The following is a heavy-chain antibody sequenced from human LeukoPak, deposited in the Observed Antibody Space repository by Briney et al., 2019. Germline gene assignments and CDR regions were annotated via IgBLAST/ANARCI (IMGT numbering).Heavy chain of an antibody. CDR2: IYYSGST. CDR3: ARTRGYSYGLLQGFDY. V-gene: IGHV4-59*08. Sequence: SETLSLTCTVSGGSISSYYWSWIRQPPGKGLEWVGYIYYSGSTNYNPSLKSRVTISVDTSKNQFSLKLSSVTAADTAVYYCARTRGYSYGLLQGFDYWGQGTLVTVSS. J-gene: IGHJ4*02. D-gene: IGHD5-18*01. CDR1: GGSISSYY.